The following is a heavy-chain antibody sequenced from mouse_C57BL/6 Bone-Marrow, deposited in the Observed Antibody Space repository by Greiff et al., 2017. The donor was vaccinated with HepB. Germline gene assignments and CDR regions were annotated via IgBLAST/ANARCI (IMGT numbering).Heavy chain of an antibody. D-gene: IGHD2-1*01. CDR2: IYPRSGNT. V-gene: IGHV1-81*01. CDR3: ARKIYYGNFYWYFDV. CDR1: GYTFTSYG. Sequence: QVQLQQSGAELARPGASVKLSCKASGYTFTSYGISWVKQRTGQGLEWIGEIYPRSGNTYYNEKFKGKATLTADKSSSTAYMEPRSLTSEDSAVYFCARKIYYGNFYWYFDVWGTGTTVTVSS. J-gene: IGHJ1*03.